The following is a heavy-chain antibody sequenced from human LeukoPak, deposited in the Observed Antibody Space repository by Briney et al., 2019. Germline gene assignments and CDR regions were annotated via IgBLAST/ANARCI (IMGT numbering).Heavy chain of an antibody. CDR1: GFTFSSYS. CDR3: ARTDVDYYDSSGYSA. D-gene: IGHD3-22*01. CDR2: ISSSSSTI. J-gene: IGHJ4*02. Sequence: GGSLRLSCVASGFTFSSYSMNWVRQAPGKGLEWVSYISSSSSTIYYADSVKGRFTISRDNAKNSLYLQMNSLRAEDTAVYYCARTDVDYYDSSGYSAWGQGTLVTVSS. V-gene: IGHV3-48*01.